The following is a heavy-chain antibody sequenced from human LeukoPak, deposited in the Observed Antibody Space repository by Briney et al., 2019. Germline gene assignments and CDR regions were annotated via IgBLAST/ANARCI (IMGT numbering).Heavy chain of an antibody. D-gene: IGHD1-26*01. Sequence: GGSLRLSCAASGFTFSNYAMSWIRQAPGKGLEWVSAVSAGGGSTYDADSVKGRFTISRDNSKNTLYLQMNSLRAEDTAVYYCAKDGPSTRDGNYYGMDVWGQGTTVTVSS. CDR3: AKDGPSTRDGNYYGMDV. CDR1: GFTFSNYA. V-gene: IGHV3-23*01. J-gene: IGHJ6*02. CDR2: VSAGGGST.